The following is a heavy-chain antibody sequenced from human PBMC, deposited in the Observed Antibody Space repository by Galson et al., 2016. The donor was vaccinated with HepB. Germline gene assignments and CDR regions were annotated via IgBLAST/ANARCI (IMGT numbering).Heavy chain of an antibody. CDR2: IFPSGST. J-gene: IGHJ4*02. D-gene: IGHD2-21*01. Sequence: SETLSLTCAVSGASLTSSHWWSWVRQPPGKGLEWIGEIFPSGSTNYIPALRSRVSISLDKSENQFSLKMTSVTAADTAVYYCARQDLWSIEYWGQGILVTVSS. CDR1: GASLTSSHW. CDR3: ARQDLWSIEY. V-gene: IGHV4-4*02.